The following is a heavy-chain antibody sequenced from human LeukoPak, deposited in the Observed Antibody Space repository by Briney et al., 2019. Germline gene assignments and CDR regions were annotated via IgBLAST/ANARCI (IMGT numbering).Heavy chain of an antibody. J-gene: IGHJ4*02. CDR1: GGSINISDYY. V-gene: IGHV4-39*01. Sequence: PLETLCVTCTVSGGSINISDYYWGWIRQPPGKGLEWIGSMHYSGSTYYNPSLKSRVTISVDTSKNQFSLKVSSVTAADTAVYYCARRGTIDSGRPWNWGQGTLVTVSS. CDR2: MHYSGST. CDR3: ARRGTIDSGRPWN. D-gene: IGHD1-26*01.